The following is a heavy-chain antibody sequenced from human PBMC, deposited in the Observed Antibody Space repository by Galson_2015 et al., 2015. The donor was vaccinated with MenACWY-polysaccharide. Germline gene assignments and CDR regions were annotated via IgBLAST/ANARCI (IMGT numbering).Heavy chain of an antibody. D-gene: IGHD3-3*01. CDR1: GFTFSSYA. Sequence: SLRLSCAASGFTFSSYAMHWVRQAPGKGLEWVAVISYDGSNKYYADSVKGRFTISRDDSKNTLYLQMNSLRAEDTAVYYCSGLTIFGVEPDSVWGKGTTVTVSS. CDR3: SGLTIFGVEPDSV. J-gene: IGHJ6*04. CDR2: ISYDGSNK. V-gene: IGHV3-30-3*01.